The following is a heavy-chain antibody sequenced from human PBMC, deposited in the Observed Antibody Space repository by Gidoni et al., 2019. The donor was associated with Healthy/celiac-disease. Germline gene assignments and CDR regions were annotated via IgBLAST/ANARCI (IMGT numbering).Heavy chain of an antibody. Sequence: QVQLVESGGGVVQPGRSLRLSCAASGFTLSSYGMHWVRQAPGKGLEWVAVISYDGSNKYYADSVKGRFTISRDNSKNTLYLQMNSLRAEDTAVYYCAKGVDSSGWPEYFQHWGQGTLVTVSS. CDR1: GFTLSSYG. CDR2: ISYDGSNK. CDR3: AKGVDSSGWPEYFQH. V-gene: IGHV3-30*18. J-gene: IGHJ1*01. D-gene: IGHD6-19*01.